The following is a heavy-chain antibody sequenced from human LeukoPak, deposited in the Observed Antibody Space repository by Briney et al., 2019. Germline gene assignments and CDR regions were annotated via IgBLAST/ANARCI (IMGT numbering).Heavy chain of an antibody. J-gene: IGHJ4*02. V-gene: IGHV1-46*01. CDR1: GYTFTNYY. D-gene: IGHD5-12*01. CDR3: AREGEIGYDLSDY. Sequence: ASVKVSCKASGYTFTNYYMNWVRQAPGQGLEWMGTINPSGGSTSYAQKFQGRVTVTRDTSTSTVYMELSSLRSEDTAMYYCAREGEIGYDLSDYWGQGTLVTVSS. CDR2: INPSGGST.